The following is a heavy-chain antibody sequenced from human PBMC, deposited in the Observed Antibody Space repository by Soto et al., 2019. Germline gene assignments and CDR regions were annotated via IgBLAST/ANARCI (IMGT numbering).Heavy chain of an antibody. CDR2: ISYDGSNK. CDR3: ARAYCSGGSCYHAFDI. Sequence: GGSLRLSCAASGFTFSSYGMHWVRQAPGKGLEWVAVISYDGSNKYYADSVKGRFTISRDNSKNTLYLQMNSLRAEDTAVYYCARAYCSGGSCYHAFDIWGQGTMVTVSS. CDR1: GFTFSSYG. J-gene: IGHJ3*02. V-gene: IGHV3-30*03. D-gene: IGHD2-15*01.